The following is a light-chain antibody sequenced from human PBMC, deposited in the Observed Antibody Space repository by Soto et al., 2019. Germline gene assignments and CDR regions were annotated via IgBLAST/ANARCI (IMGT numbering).Light chain of an antibody. V-gene: IGKV3-20*01. CDR2: GTS. CDR1: QSVSSNY. J-gene: IGKJ3*01. Sequence: EIVLTPSPGTLSLSPGERATLSCRASQSVSSNYLAWYQQKPGQAPRLLIYGTSSRATGIPDRFSGSGSGTDFTLTISRLESEVFAVYYYQQHDTSPRTFGSGPNVDSK. CDR3: QQHDTSPRT.